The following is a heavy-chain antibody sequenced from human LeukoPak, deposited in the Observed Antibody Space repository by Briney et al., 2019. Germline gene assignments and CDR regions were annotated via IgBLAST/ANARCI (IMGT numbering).Heavy chain of an antibody. D-gene: IGHD1-7*01. CDR3: ARSWNYGRAAEAFDI. Sequence: SETLSLTCAVSSYSISSGYYWGWIRQPPGKGPEWIASMYHSGSTCYNPSLKDRVTISVDTSKNHFSLNLSSVSAADTAVYYCARSWNYGRAAEAFDIWGQGTMVTVSS. CDR2: MYHSGST. V-gene: IGHV4-38-2*01. CDR1: SYSISSGYY. J-gene: IGHJ3*02.